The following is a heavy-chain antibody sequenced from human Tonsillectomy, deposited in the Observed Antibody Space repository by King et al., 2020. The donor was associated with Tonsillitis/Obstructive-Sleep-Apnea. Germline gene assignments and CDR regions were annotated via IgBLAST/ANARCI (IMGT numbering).Heavy chain of an antibody. D-gene: IGHD2-2*01. Sequence: QLVQSGAEVKKPGASVKVSCKASGYTFTSYAMHWVRQAPGQRLEWMGWINAGNGNTKYSQKFQGRVTITRDTSASTAYMELSSLRSEDTAVYYCARTLGYCSTTTCRPNAFDIWGQGTMVTVSS. J-gene: IGHJ3*02. V-gene: IGHV1-3*01. CDR1: GYTFTSYA. CDR3: ARTLGYCSTTTCRPNAFDI. CDR2: INAGNGNT.